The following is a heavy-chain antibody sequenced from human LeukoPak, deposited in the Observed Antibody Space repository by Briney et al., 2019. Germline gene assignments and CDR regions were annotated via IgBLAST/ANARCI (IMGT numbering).Heavy chain of an antibody. Sequence: PSETLSLTCTVSGGSISSYYWSWIRQPAGKGLEWIGRIYTSGSTNYNPSLKSRVTISVDTSKNQFSLKLSSVTAADTAVYYCARALSGYYGGYASNWFDPWGQGTLVTVSS. J-gene: IGHJ5*02. CDR3: ARALSGYYGGYASNWFDP. CDR2: IYTSGST. CDR1: GGSISSYY. D-gene: IGHD4-17*01. V-gene: IGHV4-4*07.